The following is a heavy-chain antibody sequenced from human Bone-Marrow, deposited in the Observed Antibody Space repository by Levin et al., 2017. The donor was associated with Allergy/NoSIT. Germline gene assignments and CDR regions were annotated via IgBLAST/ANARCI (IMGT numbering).Heavy chain of an antibody. Sequence: GESLKISCAASGFSISTHWMSWVRQAPGKGPEWVANIKQDGSVKSYIDSVKGRFTISRDNAKNLLFLQMNSLTADDTAVYYCSRSNVAVPGQDYWGQGTLVTVSS. J-gene: IGHJ4*02. D-gene: IGHD6-19*01. V-gene: IGHV3-7*01. CDR3: SRSNVAVPGQDY. CDR1: GFSISTHW. CDR2: IKQDGSVK.